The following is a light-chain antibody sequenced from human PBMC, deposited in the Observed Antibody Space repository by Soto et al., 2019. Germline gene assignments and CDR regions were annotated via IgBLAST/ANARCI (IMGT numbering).Light chain of an antibody. J-gene: IGKJ4*01. Sequence: EIVLTQSPATLSLSPGKRTTLSCRASQSVSSYLAWYQQKPGQAPRLLIYDASNRATGIPARFSGSGSGTDFTLTISSLEPEDFAVYYCQQRSNWPLPLTFGGGTKVDIK. CDR1: QSVSSY. CDR2: DAS. CDR3: QQRSNWPLPLT. V-gene: IGKV3-11*01.